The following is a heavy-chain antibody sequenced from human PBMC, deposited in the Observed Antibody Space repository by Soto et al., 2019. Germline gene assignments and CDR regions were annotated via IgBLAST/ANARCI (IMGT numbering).Heavy chain of an antibody. Sequence: ASVKVSCKASGYTFTGYYMHWVRQAPGQGLEWMGWINPNSGGTNYAQKFQGRVTMTRDTSISTAYMELSRLRSDDTAVYYCARDFNNVVVPRTGWFEAWGQGTLVTVSS. CDR3: ARDFNNVVVPRTGWFEA. J-gene: IGHJ5*02. D-gene: IGHD2-2*01. CDR1: GYTFTGYY. V-gene: IGHV1-2*02. CDR2: INPNSGGT.